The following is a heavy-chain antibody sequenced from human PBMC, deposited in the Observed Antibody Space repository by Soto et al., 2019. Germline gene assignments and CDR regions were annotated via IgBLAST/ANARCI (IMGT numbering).Heavy chain of an antibody. CDR1: GVTFSSYA. D-gene: IGHD2-15*01. J-gene: IGHJ6*02. CDR3: AARADICSYNVPYRYGMSV. CDR2: ISGSGGST. Sequence: PGGSLILSCAASGVTFSSYAMSWVRQAPGKGLEWVSAISGSGGSTYYADSVKGRFTISRDNSKNTLYLQMNSLRAEDTAVYYCAARADICSYNVPYRYGMSVWGQGTTVTVSS. V-gene: IGHV3-23*01.